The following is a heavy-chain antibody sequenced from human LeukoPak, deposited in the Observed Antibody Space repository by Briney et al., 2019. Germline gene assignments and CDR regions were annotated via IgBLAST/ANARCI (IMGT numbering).Heavy chain of an antibody. CDR1: GYTFTSYD. Sequence: ASVKVSCKASGYTFTSYDINWVRQATGQGLEWMGWMNPNSGNTGYAQKFQGRVTMTRNTSISTAYTELSSLRSEDTAVYYCARGRRGLLWFREHRGFDPWGQGTLVTVSS. J-gene: IGHJ5*02. D-gene: IGHD3-10*01. CDR2: MNPNSGNT. CDR3: ARGRRGLLWFREHRGFDP. V-gene: IGHV1-8*01.